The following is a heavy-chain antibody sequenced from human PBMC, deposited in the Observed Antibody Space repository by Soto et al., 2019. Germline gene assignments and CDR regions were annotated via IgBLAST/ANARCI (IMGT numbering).Heavy chain of an antibody. CDR3: AKDGRGSGSHYNSFGY. CDR2: IYSTGTT. CDR1: GCTVGNNY. V-gene: IGHV3-53*01. Sequence: EVQLVEYGGGLIQPGGSLKLSCAASGCTVGNNYMSWVREAPGKGLEWVSLIYSTGTTKYADSVKGRFTVSRDNAKNTLYLQMNSLRAEDTAVYYCAKDGRGSGSHYNSFGYWGQGTLVTVSS. D-gene: IGHD3-10*01. J-gene: IGHJ4*02.